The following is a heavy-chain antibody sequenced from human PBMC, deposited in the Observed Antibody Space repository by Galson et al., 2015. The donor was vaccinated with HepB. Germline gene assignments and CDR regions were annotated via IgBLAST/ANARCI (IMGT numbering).Heavy chain of an antibody. V-gene: IGHV3-48*01. Sequence: SLRLSCAASGFTFSSYSMNWVRQAPEKGLEWVSYISSSSSTIYYADSVKGRFTISRDNAKNSLYLQMNSLRAEDTAVYYCARDKKYCSSTSCSRGSFGYWGQGTLVTVSS. D-gene: IGHD2-2*01. CDR3: ARDKKYCSSTSCSRGSFGY. CDR2: ISSSSSTI. CDR1: GFTFSSYS. J-gene: IGHJ4*02.